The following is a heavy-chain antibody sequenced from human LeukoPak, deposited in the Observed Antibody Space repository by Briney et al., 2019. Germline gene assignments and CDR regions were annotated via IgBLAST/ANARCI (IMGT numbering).Heavy chain of an antibody. CDR1: GGTFSSYA. J-gene: IGHJ4*02. Sequence: SVKVSCKASGGTFSSYAISWVRQAPGQGLEWMGRIIPILGIANYAQKFQGRVTITADKSTSTAYMELSSLRSEDTTVYYCARKGSFDYWGQGTLVTVSS. CDR2: IIPILGIA. V-gene: IGHV1-69*04. CDR3: ARKGSFDY.